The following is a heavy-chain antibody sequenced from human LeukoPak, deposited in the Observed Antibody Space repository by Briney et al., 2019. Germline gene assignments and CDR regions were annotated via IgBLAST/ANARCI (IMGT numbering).Heavy chain of an antibody. V-gene: IGHV6-1*01. CDR1: GDSVSSNSAA. CDR3: ARTNNGWIDY. CDR2: TYYRSKWYY. D-gene: IGHD6-19*01. Sequence: SQTLSLTCAISGDSVSSNSAAWNWLRQSPSRGLEWLGRTYYRSKWYYSYAVSVKGRVTINPDTSKNHFSLQLKSVTPEDTAVYYCARTNNGWIDYWGQGTLVTVSS. J-gene: IGHJ4*02.